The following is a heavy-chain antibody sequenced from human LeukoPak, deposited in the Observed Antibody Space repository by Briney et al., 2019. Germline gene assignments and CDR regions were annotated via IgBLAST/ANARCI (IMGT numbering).Heavy chain of an antibody. J-gene: IGHJ3*02. CDR2: IYHSGST. Sequence: SETLSLTCTVSGYSISSGYYWCWIRQPPGKGLEWIEIIYHSGSTYYTASLKSRVTISVDTSKNQFYLKLSSVTAADTAVYYCARDMYYYDSSGYYYDAFDIWGQGTMVTVSS. CDR1: GYSISSGYY. V-gene: IGHV4-38-2*02. D-gene: IGHD3-22*01. CDR3: ARDMYYYDSSGYYYDAFDI.